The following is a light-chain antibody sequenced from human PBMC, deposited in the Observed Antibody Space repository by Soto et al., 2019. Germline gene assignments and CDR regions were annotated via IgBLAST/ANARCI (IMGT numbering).Light chain of an antibody. CDR3: QQTYSPLIT. Sequence: IHMTQSPSSLSASVGDRVTITCRASQTITNYLNWYQQQSGKAPKLLIYATDTLQRGVPSRFSGRGSGTDFTLTISSLQREDFATYYCQQTYSPLITFGQGTRLEIK. V-gene: IGKV1-39*01. CDR1: QTITNY. J-gene: IGKJ5*01. CDR2: ATD.